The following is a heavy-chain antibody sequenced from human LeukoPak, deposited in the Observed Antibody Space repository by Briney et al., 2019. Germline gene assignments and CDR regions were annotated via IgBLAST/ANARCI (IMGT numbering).Heavy chain of an antibody. CDR1: GFTFSNAW. D-gene: IGHD1-26*01. Sequence: GGSLRLSCAASGFTFSNAWMSWVRQAPGKGREWVGRIKSKTDGGTTDYAAPVKGRFTISRGDSKNTLYLQMNSLKTEDTAVYYCTTDRIVGATRRDYWGQGTLVTVSS. J-gene: IGHJ4*02. CDR2: IKSKTDGGTT. V-gene: IGHV3-15*01. CDR3: TTDRIVGATRRDY.